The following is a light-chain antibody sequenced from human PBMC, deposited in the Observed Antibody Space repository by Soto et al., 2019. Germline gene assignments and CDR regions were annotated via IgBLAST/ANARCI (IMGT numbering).Light chain of an antibody. CDR1: QSINNW. J-gene: IGKJ1*01. Sequence: DIQMTQSPSTLSASVGDRVTITCRASQSINNWLAWYQQKPGKAPKLLMYDASSVERGVPSRFSGSGSGTEFTLTISSLQPDDFATYYCQQYNSYSRTFGQGTKVDIK. V-gene: IGKV1-5*01. CDR2: DAS. CDR3: QQYNSYSRT.